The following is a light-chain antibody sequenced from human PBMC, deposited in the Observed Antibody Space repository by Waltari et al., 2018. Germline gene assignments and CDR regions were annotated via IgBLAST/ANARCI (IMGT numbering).Light chain of an antibody. CDR2: GAS. CDR1: QSVSSSH. J-gene: IGKJ1*01. Sequence: EIVLTQSPGTLSLSPGERATLSCRASQSVSSSHLAWYQQRPGQAPRLFIYGASSRATGIPDRFSGSGSGTDFTLTSSRLEPEDFAVYYCQQYTNWWTFGQGTKVEMK. V-gene: IGKV3-20*01. CDR3: QQYTNWWT.